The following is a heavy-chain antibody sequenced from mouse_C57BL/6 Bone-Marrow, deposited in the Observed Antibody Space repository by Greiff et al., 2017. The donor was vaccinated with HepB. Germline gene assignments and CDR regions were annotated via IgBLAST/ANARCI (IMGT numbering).Heavy chain of an antibody. V-gene: IGHV1-82*01. CDR2: IYPGDGDT. Sequence: VQLQQSGPELVKPGASVKISCKASGYAFSSSWMNWVKQRPGKGLEWIGRIYPGDGDTNYNGKFKGKAILTADKSSSTAYMQLSSLTSEDSAVYFCAKGEGFAYWGQGTLVTVSA. CDR3: AKGEGFAY. CDR1: GYAFSSSW. J-gene: IGHJ3*01.